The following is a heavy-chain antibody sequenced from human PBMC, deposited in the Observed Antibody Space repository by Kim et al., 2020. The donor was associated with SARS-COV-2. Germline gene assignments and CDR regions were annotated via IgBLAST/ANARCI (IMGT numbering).Heavy chain of an antibody. CDR3: ASGWRGDYGGDH. J-gene: IGHJ4*02. CDR1: GVSVSSPTVY. V-gene: IGHV4-39*02. D-gene: IGHD3-3*01. Sequence: SETLSLTCTVSGVSVSSPTVYWAWIRQPPGKGLEWIGSISYTTSTYYNPSLKHRVAISVDTSKNHFSLTLGSVTAADTAVYYFASGWRGDYGGDHWGQGT. CDR2: ISYTTST.